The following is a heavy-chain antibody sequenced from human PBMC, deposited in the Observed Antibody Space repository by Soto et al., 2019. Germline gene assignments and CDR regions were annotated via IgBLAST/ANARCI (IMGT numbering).Heavy chain of an antibody. V-gene: IGHV3-23*01. D-gene: IGHD3-3*01. CDR3: LKERSAHRYTDS. Sequence: QPGGSLRLSCVASGFIFSNYAISWLRQGPGKGLEWVSAISGSGGSTYYADSVKGRFTISRDNSKNTLYLQMNSLRVEDSAVYYCLKERSAHRYTDSWGQGTLVTVSS. CDR1: GFIFSNYA. CDR2: ISGSGGST. J-gene: IGHJ4*02.